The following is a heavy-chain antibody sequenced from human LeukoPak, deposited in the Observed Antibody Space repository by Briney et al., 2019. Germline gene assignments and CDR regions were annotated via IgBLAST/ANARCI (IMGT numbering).Heavy chain of an antibody. CDR3: ARSNDYLNYFDY. CDR2: IRYDGSNK. D-gene: IGHD4-11*01. CDR1: GFTFSSYG. V-gene: IGHV3-30*02. J-gene: IGHJ4*02. Sequence: GGSLRLSCAASGFTFSSYGMHWVRQAPCKGLEWVAFIRYDGSNKYYADSVKGRFTISRDNAKNSLYLQMNSLRAEDTAVYYCARSNDYLNYFDYWGQGTLVTVSS.